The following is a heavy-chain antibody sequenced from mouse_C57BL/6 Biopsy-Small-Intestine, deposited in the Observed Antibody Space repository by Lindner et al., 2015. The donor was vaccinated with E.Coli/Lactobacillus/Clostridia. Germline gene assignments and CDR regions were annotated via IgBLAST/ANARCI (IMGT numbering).Heavy chain of an antibody. D-gene: IGHD2-14*01. CDR3: ARGTRLDY. Sequence: VQLQESGPELVKPGASVKISCKASGYAFSNSWMNWVKQRPGKGLEWIGRIYPGDGDTSYNGKVKDKATLTADKSSSTAYMQLSSLTSEDSAVYFCARGTRLDYWGQGTTLTVSS. J-gene: IGHJ2*01. V-gene: IGHV1-82*01. CDR2: IYPGDGDT. CDR1: GYAFSNSW.